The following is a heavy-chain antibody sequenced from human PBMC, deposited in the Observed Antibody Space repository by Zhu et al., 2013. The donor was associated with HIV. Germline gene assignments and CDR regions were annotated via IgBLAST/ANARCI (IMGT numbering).Heavy chain of an antibody. Sequence: QVQLVQSGAEVKKPGSSVKVSCKASGGTFSSYTISWVRQAPGQGLEWMGRIIPILGIANYAQKFQGRVTITADKSTSTAYMELSSLRSEDTAVYYCARELRFLEWLPNYYYYGMDVWGQGTTVTVSS. CDR2: IIPILGIA. CDR3: ARELRFLEWLPNYYYYGMDV. D-gene: IGHD3-3*01. CDR1: GGTFSSYT. V-gene: IGHV1-69*08. J-gene: IGHJ6*02.